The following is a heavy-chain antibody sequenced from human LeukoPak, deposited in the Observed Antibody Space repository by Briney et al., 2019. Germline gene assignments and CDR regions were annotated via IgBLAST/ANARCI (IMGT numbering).Heavy chain of an antibody. D-gene: IGHD6-13*01. V-gene: IGHV3-66*01. J-gene: IGHJ4*02. Sequence: AGGSLRLSCAASGFTVSSNYMSWVRQAPGKGLEWVSVIYSGGSTYYADSVKGRFTISRDNSKNTLYLQMNSLRAVDTAVYYCARGGLDSSSSSTPPLDYWGQGTLVTVSS. CDR3: ARGGLDSSSSSTPPLDY. CDR1: GFTVSSNY. CDR2: IYSGGST.